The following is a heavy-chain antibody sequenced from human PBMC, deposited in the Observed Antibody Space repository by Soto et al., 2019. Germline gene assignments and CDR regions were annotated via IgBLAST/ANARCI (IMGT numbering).Heavy chain of an antibody. D-gene: IGHD1-1*01. CDR3: AGVGRDGEKLSAFDI. CDR1: GYTFTSYY. V-gene: IGHV1-46*01. CDR2: INPSGGST. Sequence: QVQLVQSGAEVKKPGASVKVSCKASGYTFTSYYMHWVRQAPGQGLEWMGIINPSGGSTSYAQKFQGRVTMTRDTSTSTVYMELSSLRSEDTAVYSCAGVGRDGEKLSAFDIWGQGTMVTVSS. J-gene: IGHJ3*02.